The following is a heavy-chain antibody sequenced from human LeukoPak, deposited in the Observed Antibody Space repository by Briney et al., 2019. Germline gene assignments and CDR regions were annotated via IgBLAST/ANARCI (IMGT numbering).Heavy chain of an antibody. CDR2: IRSKAYGGTT. D-gene: IGHD6-13*01. Sequence: GGSLRLSCTASGFTFGDYAMSWVRQAPGKGLEWVGFIRSKAYGGTTEYAASVKGRFTISRDDSKSIAYLQMNSLKTEDTAVYYCTRDLDSSSWHPYNWFDPWGQGTLVTVSS. V-gene: IGHV3-49*04. CDR1: GFTFGDYA. J-gene: IGHJ5*02. CDR3: TRDLDSSSWHPYNWFDP.